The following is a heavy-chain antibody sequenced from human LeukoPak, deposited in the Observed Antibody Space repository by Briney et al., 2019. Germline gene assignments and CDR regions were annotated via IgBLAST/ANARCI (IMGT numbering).Heavy chain of an antibody. CDR3: AKNNDYGGSYWYFDL. Sequence: GESLRLSCAASGFTFTTYWLGWVRQPPGKGLEWVANIKQDGTEKYYVDSVKGRFTISRDNAKNSLYLQMSSLRDEDTAVYYCAKNNDYGGSYWYFDLWGRGTLVTVSS. V-gene: IGHV3-7*01. D-gene: IGHD4-23*01. CDR2: IKQDGTEK. J-gene: IGHJ2*01. CDR1: GFTFTTYW.